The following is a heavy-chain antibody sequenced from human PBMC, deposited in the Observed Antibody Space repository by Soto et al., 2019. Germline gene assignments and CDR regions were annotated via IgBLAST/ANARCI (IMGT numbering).Heavy chain of an antibody. CDR2: INSDGSST. V-gene: IGHV3-74*01. CDR1: GFTFSSYW. Sequence: GGSLRLSCAASGFTFSSYWMHWVRQAPGKGLVWVSRINSDGSSTSYADYVKGRFTISRDNAKNTLYLQMNSLRAEDTAVYYCARDRGYDSSGYWPGYYYYYGMDVWGQGTTVTVSS. J-gene: IGHJ6*02. CDR3: ARDRGYDSSGYWPGYYYYYGMDV. D-gene: IGHD3-22*01.